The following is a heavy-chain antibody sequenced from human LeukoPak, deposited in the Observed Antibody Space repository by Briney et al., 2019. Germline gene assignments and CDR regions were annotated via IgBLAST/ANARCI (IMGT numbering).Heavy chain of an antibody. V-gene: IGHV1-24*01. CDR1: GYTLTELS. Sequence: RASVKVSCKVSGYTLTELSMHWVRQAPGKGLEWMGGFDPEDGETIYAQKFQGRVTMAEDTSTDTAYMELSSLRSEDTAVYYCATERILTGYFYDAFDIWGQGTMVTVSS. CDR2: FDPEDGET. J-gene: IGHJ3*02. CDR3: ATERILTGYFYDAFDI. D-gene: IGHD3-9*01.